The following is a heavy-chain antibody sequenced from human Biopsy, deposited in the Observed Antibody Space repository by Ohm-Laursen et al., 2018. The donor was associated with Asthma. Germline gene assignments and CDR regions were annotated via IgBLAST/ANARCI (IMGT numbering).Heavy chain of an antibody. V-gene: IGHV3-30*01. J-gene: IGHJ3*02. Sequence: SLRLSCTASGRHFGSYNMHWARQAPGKGLEWVGVISKDASTQDYADSVKGRFTMARDNSKNTLDLQMNSLREEDTAVYYCVRDGTDDAFDIWGQGTVVSVSS. CDR2: ISKDASTQ. D-gene: IGHD1-1*01. CDR1: GRHFGSYN. CDR3: VRDGTDDAFDI.